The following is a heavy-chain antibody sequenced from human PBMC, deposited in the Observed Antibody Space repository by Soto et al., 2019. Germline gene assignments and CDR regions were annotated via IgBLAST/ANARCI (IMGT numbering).Heavy chain of an antibody. V-gene: IGHV1-69*13. Sequence: SVKVSSKGFGGTFSSTAITWVRQAPGQGLEWMGGISAIVGPANYAQKFQGRVTITADESTSTAYMELISLRSEDTAVYYCAIRSGITGMNHYYWYGMDVWGQGTTVTVYS. J-gene: IGHJ6*02. CDR3: AIRSGITGMNHYYWYGMDV. CDR1: GGTFSSTA. CDR2: ISAIVGPA. D-gene: IGHD1-20*01.